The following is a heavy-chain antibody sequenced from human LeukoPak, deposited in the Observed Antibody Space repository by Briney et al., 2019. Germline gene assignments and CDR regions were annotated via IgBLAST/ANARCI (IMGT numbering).Heavy chain of an antibody. V-gene: IGHV1-24*01. CDR2: FDPEGGET. Sequence: ASVKVSCKVSGYNLTELSMHWVRQAPGKGLEWMGGFDPEGGETIYAQKFQGRVTLTEDTSTDTAFMELSSLRSDDTAVYYCATDVSGGDVNTDMGLADYWGQGTLVIVSS. D-gene: IGHD5-18*01. J-gene: IGHJ4*02. CDR1: GYNLTELS. CDR3: ATDVSGGDVNTDMGLADY.